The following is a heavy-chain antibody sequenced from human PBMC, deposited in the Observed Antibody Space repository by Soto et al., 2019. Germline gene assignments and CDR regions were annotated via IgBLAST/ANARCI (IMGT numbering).Heavy chain of an antibody. J-gene: IGHJ6*02. V-gene: IGHV3-33*01. CDR2: IVYDGSNK. CDR1: GFTFSNYG. CDR3: ATDKSYYRYGMDV. Sequence: QVQLVESGGGVVQPGRSLRLSCAASGFTFSNYGMHWVRQAPGKGLEWVAVIVYDGSNKYYADSVKGRFTISRDNSKNTLYLQMNSLRAEDTAVYYCATDKSYYRYGMDVWGQGTTVTVSS.